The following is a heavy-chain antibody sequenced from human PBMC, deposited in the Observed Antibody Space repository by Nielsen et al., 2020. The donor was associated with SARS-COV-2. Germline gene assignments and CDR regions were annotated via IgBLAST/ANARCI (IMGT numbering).Heavy chain of an antibody. CDR3: TTEGLLWFGRGNDY. D-gene: IGHD3-10*01. CDR2: IKSKTDGGTT. V-gene: IGHV3-15*01. CDR1: GFTFSNAW. Sequence: GGSLRLSCAASGFTFSNAWMSWVRQAPGKGLEWVDRIKSKTDGGTTDYAAPVKGRFTISRDDSKNTLYLQMNSLKTEDTAVYYCTTEGLLWFGRGNDYWGQGTLVTVSS. J-gene: IGHJ4*02.